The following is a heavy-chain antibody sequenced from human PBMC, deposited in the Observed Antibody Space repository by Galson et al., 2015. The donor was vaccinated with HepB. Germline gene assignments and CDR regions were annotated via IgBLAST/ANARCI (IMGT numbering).Heavy chain of an antibody. Sequence: SVKVSCKASGGTFSTDVTSWVRQAPGQGLEWTGGIVPVFGSVNYAQKFLGRVTITADESTSTAYMELNSLTSEDTALYYCARGRVASSNYYYYYMDVWGKGTAVIVSS. CDR3: ARGRVASSNYYYYYMDV. D-gene: IGHD5-12*01. V-gene: IGHV1-69*13. CDR2: IVPVFGSV. CDR1: GGTFSTDV. J-gene: IGHJ6*03.